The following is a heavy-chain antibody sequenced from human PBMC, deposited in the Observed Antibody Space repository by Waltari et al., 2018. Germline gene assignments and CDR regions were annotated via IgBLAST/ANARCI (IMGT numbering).Heavy chain of an antibody. V-gene: IGHV4-30-4*08. J-gene: IGHJ6*03. D-gene: IGHD4-17*01. CDR3: AREFYGDFEKYYHYVDV. Sequence: QVQLQESGPGLVKPSRTLSLTCTVPCGSVNSGDSFWNWIRQPPGKGLEWIGSIYYSGNTYYNPSLKTRLTVSMDTSKNQFSLKLTSVSVADTAVYYCAREFYGDFEKYYHYVDVWGRGTTVTVSS. CDR2: IYYSGNT. CDR1: CGSVNSGDSF.